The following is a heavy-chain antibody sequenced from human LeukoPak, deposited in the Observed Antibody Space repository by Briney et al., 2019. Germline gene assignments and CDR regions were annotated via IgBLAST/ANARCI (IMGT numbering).Heavy chain of an antibody. D-gene: IGHD1-26*01. CDR2: ISYDGCNK. CDR1: GFTFLSYD. J-gene: IGHJ4*02. V-gene: IGHV3-30*18. Sequence: GGSLTLSCAATGFTFLSYDMHWLRQAPGKELEWVAVISYDGCNKYYGDFVKGGFTISRHNTKNTLYVKMNSLRAEDTAVYYCVKEGSNGDFDYWGQGTLVTVPS. CDR3: VKEGSNGDFDY.